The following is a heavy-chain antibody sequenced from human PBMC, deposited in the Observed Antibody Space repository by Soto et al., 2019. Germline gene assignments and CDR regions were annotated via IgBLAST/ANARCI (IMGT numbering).Heavy chain of an antibody. Sequence: PSETLSLTCAVYGGSFSGYFWTWIRQPPGKGLEWIGEINHSGSTNYNPSLKSRVAISVDRSKNQFSLKLSSATAADTALYYCARTPHGGNSGFWLDPWGQGILVTVSS. CDR2: INHSGST. D-gene: IGHD2-21*02. CDR3: ARTPHGGNSGFWLDP. CDR1: GGSFSGYF. V-gene: IGHV4-34*01. J-gene: IGHJ5*02.